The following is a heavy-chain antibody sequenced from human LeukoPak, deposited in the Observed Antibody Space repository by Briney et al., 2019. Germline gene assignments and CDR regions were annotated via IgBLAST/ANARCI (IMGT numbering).Heavy chain of an antibody. J-gene: IGHJ4*02. CDR2: IYSGGST. D-gene: IGHD6-13*01. V-gene: IGHV3-53*01. CDR1: GFTVSSNY. CDR3: ARELVSSWYYFDY. Sequence: GGSLRLSCAASGFTVSSNYMSWVRQAPGKGLEWVSVIYSGGSTYYADSVKGRFTISRDNSKNTLYLQMNSLRAEDTAVYYCARELVSSWYYFDYWGQGTLVTVSS.